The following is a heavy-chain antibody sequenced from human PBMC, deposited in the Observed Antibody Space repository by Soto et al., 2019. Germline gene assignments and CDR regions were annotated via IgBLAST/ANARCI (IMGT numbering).Heavy chain of an antibody. CDR1: GYTLTELS. CDR3: AREGLTFGPGAVGGAFDI. D-gene: IGHD2-2*01. V-gene: IGHV1-24*01. J-gene: IGHJ3*02. Sequence: ASVKVSCKVSGYTLTELSMHWVRQAPGKGLEWMGGFDPEDGETIYAQKFQDRVTITADESANIVYMELSSLRSEDTAIYYCAREGLTFGPGAVGGAFDIWGQGTLVTVSS. CDR2: FDPEDGET.